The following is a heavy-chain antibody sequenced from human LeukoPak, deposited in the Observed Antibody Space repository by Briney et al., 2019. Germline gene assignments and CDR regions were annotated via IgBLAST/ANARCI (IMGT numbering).Heavy chain of an antibody. V-gene: IGHV3-74*01. CDR2: INNGGSIT. Sequence: GGSLRLSCAASGFTFSSYWMHWVRQAPGKGLVWVSRINNGGSITSFADSVKGRFTISRDNAKNTLYLQMNSLRAEDTAVYYCARGTYGLRVDNWFDPWGQGTLVIVSS. CDR1: GFTFSSYW. D-gene: IGHD1/OR15-1a*01. J-gene: IGHJ5*02. CDR3: ARGTYGLRVDNWFDP.